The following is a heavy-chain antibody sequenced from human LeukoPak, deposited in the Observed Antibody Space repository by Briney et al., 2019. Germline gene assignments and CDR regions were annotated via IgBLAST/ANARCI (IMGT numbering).Heavy chain of an antibody. CDR2: LSGSGGST. CDR1: GFTFSSYA. D-gene: IGHD2-8*01. V-gene: IGHV3-23*01. J-gene: IGHJ4*02. CDR3: AKDQHCTTGVCYFDY. Sequence: GGSLRLSCAASGFTFSSYAMSWVRQAPGKGLEWVSGLSGSGGSTYYADSVKGRFTVSRDNSKNMLYLQMNSLRAEDTAVYNCAKDQHCTTGVCYFDYWGQGTLVTVSS.